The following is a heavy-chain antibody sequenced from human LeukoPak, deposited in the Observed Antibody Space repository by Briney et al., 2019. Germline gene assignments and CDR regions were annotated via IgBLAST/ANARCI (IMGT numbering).Heavy chain of an antibody. Sequence: PSQTLSLTCTVSGGSISSGGYYWSWIRHPVGKGLEWIGHIYTSGSTNYNPSLKSRVTISVDTSKNQFSLKLSSVTAADTAVYYCARDRVVVTARQNYYMDVWGKGTTVTVSS. J-gene: IGHJ6*03. CDR2: IYTSGST. V-gene: IGHV4-61*09. CDR1: GGSISSGGYY. D-gene: IGHD2-15*01. CDR3: ARDRVVVTARQNYYMDV.